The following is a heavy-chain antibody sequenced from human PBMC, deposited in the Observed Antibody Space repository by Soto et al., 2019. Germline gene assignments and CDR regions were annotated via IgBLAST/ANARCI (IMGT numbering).Heavy chain of an antibody. CDR1: GGSISSYY. V-gene: IGHV4-59*01. J-gene: IGHJ5*02. CDR3: ARDRYYDFWGNWFDP. D-gene: IGHD3-3*01. CDR2: IYYSGST. Sequence: PSGTLSLTCTVSGGSISSYYWSWIRQPPGKGLEWIGYIYYSGSTNYNPSLKSRVTISVDTSKNQFSLKLSSVTAADTAVYYCARDRYYDFWGNWFDPWGQGTLVTVSS.